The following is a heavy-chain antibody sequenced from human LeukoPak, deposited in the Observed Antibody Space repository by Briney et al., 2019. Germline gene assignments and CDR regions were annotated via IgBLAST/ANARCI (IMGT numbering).Heavy chain of an antibody. CDR2: INAGNGKT. Sequence: ASVKVSCKASGYTFTSYAMHWVRQAPGQRLEWMGRINAGNGKTKYSQKFQGRVTITRDTSASTAYMELSSLRSEDTAVYYCARGRSGGSLTCFDPWGQGTLVTVSS. J-gene: IGHJ5*02. D-gene: IGHD2-15*01. CDR3: ARGRSGGSLTCFDP. CDR1: GYTFTSYA. V-gene: IGHV1-3*01.